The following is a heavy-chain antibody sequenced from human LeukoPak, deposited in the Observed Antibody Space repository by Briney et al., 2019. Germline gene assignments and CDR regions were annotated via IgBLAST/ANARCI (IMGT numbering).Heavy chain of an antibody. CDR2: ISTNSAFI. D-gene: IGHD3-10*01. J-gene: IGHJ4*02. CDR1: GFTFINYS. V-gene: IGHV3-21*04. Sequence: GGSLRLSCTASGFTFINYSMNWVRQAPGKGLEWVSSISTNSAFIYYADSVRGRFTISRDNSKNTLYLQMNSLRVEDTAVYYCARVGGHWGQGTLVTVSS. CDR3: ARVGGH.